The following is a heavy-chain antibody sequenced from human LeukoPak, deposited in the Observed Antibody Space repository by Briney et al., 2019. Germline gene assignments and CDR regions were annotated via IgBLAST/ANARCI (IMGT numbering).Heavy chain of an antibody. D-gene: IGHD3-22*01. CDR1: GFTFSSYA. J-gene: IGHJ4*02. V-gene: IGHV3-23*01. CDR3: ARRRDSSDGKDFDY. CDR2: TSASGANT. Sequence: GGSLRLSCAAFGFTFSSYAMSWVRQAPRKGLEWVSATSASGANTDCADSVKGRFTISRDNSKNTLYLQMISLRAEDTAVYYCARRRDSSDGKDFDYWGQGTLVTVSS.